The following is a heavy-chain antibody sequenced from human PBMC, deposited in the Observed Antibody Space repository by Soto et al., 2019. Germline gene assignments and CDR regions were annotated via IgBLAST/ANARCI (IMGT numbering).Heavy chain of an antibody. Sequence: GGSLRLSCAAPGFTFSDYYMSWIRQAPGKGLEWVSYISSSSYTNYADSVKGRFTISRDNAKNSLYLQMNSLRAEDTAVYYCARVPSYCSSTSCYLWFDPWGQGTLVTVSS. CDR3: ARVPSYCSSTSCYLWFDP. J-gene: IGHJ5*02. D-gene: IGHD2-2*01. CDR1: GFTFSDYY. V-gene: IGHV3-11*06. CDR2: ISSSSYT.